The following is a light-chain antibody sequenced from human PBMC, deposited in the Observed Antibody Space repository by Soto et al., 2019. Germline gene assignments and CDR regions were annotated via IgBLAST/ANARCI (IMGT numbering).Light chain of an antibody. Sequence: QSALTQPRSVSGSPGQSVTISCTGTTRDVGGYNYVSWYQQHPGKAPKLMIYDVSKRPSGVPDRLSGSKSGNTASLTISGLQAEDEADYYYCSFAGSYTWVFGGGTKLTVL. CDR1: TRDVGGYNY. J-gene: IGLJ3*02. CDR2: DVS. CDR3: CSFAGSYTWV. V-gene: IGLV2-11*01.